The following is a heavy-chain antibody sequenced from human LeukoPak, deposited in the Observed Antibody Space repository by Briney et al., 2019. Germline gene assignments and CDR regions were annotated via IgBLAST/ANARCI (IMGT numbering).Heavy chain of an antibody. J-gene: IGHJ4*02. CDR1: GFTFSSYA. CDR3: ARWSSTSCYDY. CDR2: ISTDGGSP. Sequence: GGSLRPSCAAFGFTFSSYAMHWVRQAPGKGLEYVSAISTDGGSPYYANSVKGRFTISRDNSKNMLYLQMGSLRTEDMAVYYCARWSSTSCYDYWGQGTLVTVSS. V-gene: IGHV3-64*01. D-gene: IGHD2-2*01.